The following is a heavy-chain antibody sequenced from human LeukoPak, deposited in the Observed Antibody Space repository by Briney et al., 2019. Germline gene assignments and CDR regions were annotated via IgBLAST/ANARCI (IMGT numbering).Heavy chain of an antibody. J-gene: IGHJ3*02. D-gene: IGHD2/OR15-2a*01. CDR1: GFTLSSYG. Sequence: GGSLRLSCAASGFTLSSYGMQWVRQAPGKGLEWVSSISGSGDSTFYADSVKGRFTISRDNSRNTLYLQVNSLRAEDTAVYYCAKAAETFYDGPDIWGQGTMVTVSS. CDR3: AKAAETFYDGPDI. V-gene: IGHV3-23*01. CDR2: ISGSGDST.